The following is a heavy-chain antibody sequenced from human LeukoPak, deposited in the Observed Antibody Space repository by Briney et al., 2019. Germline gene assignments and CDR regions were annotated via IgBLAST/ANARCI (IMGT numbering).Heavy chain of an antibody. D-gene: IGHD6-19*01. CDR3: AIAVAGTGGYYFDH. CDR1: GGSISSGDYY. CDR2: IYYSGST. J-gene: IGHJ4*02. Sequence: SETLSLTCTVSGGSISSGDYYWSWIRQPPGKGLEWIGYIYYSGSTYYNPSLKSRVTISVDTSKNQFSLKLSSVTAADTAVYYCAIAVAGTGGYYFDHWGQGTLVTVSS. V-gene: IGHV4-30-4*08.